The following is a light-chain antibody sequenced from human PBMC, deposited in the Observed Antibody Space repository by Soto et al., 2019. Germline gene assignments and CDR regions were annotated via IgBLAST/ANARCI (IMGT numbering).Light chain of an antibody. CDR2: DAS. CDR1: QSVSSY. CDR3: QQRSNWPPLT. J-gene: IGKJ4*01. Sequence: EIVLTQSPATVSLSPGERATLSCRASQSVSSYLAWYQQQPGQAPRLLIYDASNRATGIPARFSGSGSGTDFTLTISSLEPEDFAVYYCQQRSNWPPLTFGGGTKVEIK. V-gene: IGKV3-11*01.